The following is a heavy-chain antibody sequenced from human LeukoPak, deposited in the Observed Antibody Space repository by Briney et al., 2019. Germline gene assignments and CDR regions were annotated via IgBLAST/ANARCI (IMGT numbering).Heavy chain of an antibody. CDR2: IYYSGST. Sequence: PSETLSLTCTVSGGSISSYYWSWIRQPPGKGLEWIGYIYYSGSTNYNPSLKSRVTISVDMSKNQFSLKLSSVTAADTAVYYCASRGSIAVAGTLDYWGQGTLVTVSS. D-gene: IGHD6-19*01. V-gene: IGHV4-59*01. CDR3: ASRGSIAVAGTLDY. CDR1: GGSISSYY. J-gene: IGHJ4*02.